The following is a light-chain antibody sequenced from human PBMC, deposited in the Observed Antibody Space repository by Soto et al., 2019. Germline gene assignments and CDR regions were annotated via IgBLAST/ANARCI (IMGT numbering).Light chain of an antibody. CDR3: QQYYTTPPT. J-gene: IGKJ1*01. CDR2: WAS. V-gene: IGKV4-1*01. CDR1: HRFVYSSNHKSY. Sequence: IVINHSPDSLAVSLVESATINCKSIHRFVYSSNHKSYLAWYQQKPGQPPNLLIYWASTRQSGVPDRFSGSGSGTDFTLTISSLQAEDGAVYYCQQYYTTPPTFGQGTKVDI.